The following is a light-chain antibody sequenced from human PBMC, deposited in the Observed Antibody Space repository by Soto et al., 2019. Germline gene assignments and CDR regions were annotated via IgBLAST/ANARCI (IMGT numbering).Light chain of an antibody. V-gene: IGKV1-5*01. Sequence: EIQLIQSPSTLSASVGDRVTITCRASQSISSWLAWYQQKPGKAPKLLIYDASSLESGVPSRFSGSGSGTEFTLTISSLQPDDFATYYCQQYNSYSPWTFGQGTKVDIK. J-gene: IGKJ1*01. CDR3: QQYNSYSPWT. CDR1: QSISSW. CDR2: DAS.